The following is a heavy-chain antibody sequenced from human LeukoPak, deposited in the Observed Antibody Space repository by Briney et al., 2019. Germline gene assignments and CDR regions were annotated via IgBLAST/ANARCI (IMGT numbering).Heavy chain of an antibody. D-gene: IGHD2-8*01. CDR2: INHSGST. V-gene: IGHV4-34*01. CDR1: GGSFSGYY. Sequence: SETLSLTCAVYGGSFSGYYWNWIRQPPGKGLEWIGEINHSGSTNYNPSLKSRGIISVDTSKNQFSLKLSSVTAADTAVYYRACTAGYWGQGTLVTVSS. J-gene: IGHJ4*02. CDR3: ACTAGY.